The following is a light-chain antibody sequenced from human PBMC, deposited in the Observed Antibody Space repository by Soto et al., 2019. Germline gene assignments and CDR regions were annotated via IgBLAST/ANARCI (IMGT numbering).Light chain of an antibody. Sequence: EIVMTQSPATLSVSPGERATLSCMASHSVSSNLAWYQQKPGQAPRLLIYGASTRATGIPARFSGSGSGTEFTLTISSLQSEDFAVYYCQQYNNWPRTFGQGTKVEIK. CDR2: GAS. CDR1: HSVSSN. J-gene: IGKJ1*01. CDR3: QQYNNWPRT. V-gene: IGKV3-15*01.